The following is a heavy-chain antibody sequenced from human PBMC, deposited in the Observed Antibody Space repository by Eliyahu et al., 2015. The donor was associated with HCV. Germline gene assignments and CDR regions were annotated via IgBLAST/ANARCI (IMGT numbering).Heavy chain of an antibody. V-gene: IGHV4-34*01. D-gene: IGHD6-13*01. CDR3: ARPTSIAAALYGNWFDP. Sequence: QVQLQQWGAGLLKPSETLSLTCAVYGGSFSGYYWSWIRQPPGKGLEWIGEINHSGSTNYNPSLKSRVTISVDTSKNQFSLKLSSVTAADTAVYYCARPTSIAAALYGNWFDPWGQGTLVTVSS. CDR1: GGSFSGYY. J-gene: IGHJ5*02. CDR2: INHSGST.